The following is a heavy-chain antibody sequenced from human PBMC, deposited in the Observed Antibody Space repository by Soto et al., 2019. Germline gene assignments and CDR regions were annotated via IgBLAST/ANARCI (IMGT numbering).Heavy chain of an antibody. CDR3: AREDDRLNGWFDP. CDR2: IYSGGTA. D-gene: IGHD3-9*01. V-gene: IGHV3-53*01. J-gene: IGHJ5*02. Sequence: XGSLRLSCAASGFSVRSSYMSWVRQPPGKGLEWLSVIYSGGTAKYADSVKGRFTISRDKTKNTLYLQMNNLGAEDTAVYYCAREDDRLNGWFDPWGQGTPVTVSS. CDR1: GFSVRSSY.